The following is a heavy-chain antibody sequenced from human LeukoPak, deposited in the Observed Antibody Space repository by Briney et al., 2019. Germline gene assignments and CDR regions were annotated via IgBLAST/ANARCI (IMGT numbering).Heavy chain of an antibody. V-gene: IGHV4-39*01. D-gene: IGHD6-13*01. CDR1: GGSISSSSYY. J-gene: IGHJ5*02. CDR3: ARVDSSSPRNWFDP. Sequence: PSETPSLTCTVSGGSISSSSYYWGWIRQPPGKGLEWIGSIYYSGSTYYNPSLKSRVTISVDTSKNQFSLKLSSVTAADTAVYYCARVDSSSPRNWFDPWGQGTLVTVSS. CDR2: IYYSGST.